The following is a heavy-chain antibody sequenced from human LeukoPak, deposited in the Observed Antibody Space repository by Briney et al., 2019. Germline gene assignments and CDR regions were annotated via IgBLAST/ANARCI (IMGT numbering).Heavy chain of an antibody. D-gene: IGHD3-3*01. V-gene: IGHV4-30-4*08. CDR1: GGSISSGDYY. Sequence: SQTLSLTCTVSGGSISSGDYYWSWIRQPPGKGLEWIGYIYYSGSTYYNPSLQSRVTISVDTSKNQFSLKLSSVTAADMAVYYCARGSRVYYDFWSGYLDWFDPWGQGTLVTVSS. CDR3: ARGSRVYYDFWSGYLDWFDP. CDR2: IYYSGST. J-gene: IGHJ5*02.